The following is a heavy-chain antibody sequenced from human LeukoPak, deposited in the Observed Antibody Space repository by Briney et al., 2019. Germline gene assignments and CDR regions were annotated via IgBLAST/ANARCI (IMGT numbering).Heavy chain of an antibody. CDR1: GGSISSGSYY. Sequence: PSQTLSLTCTVSGGSISSGSYYWSWIRQPAGKGLEWIGRIYTSGSTNYNPSLKSRVTMSVDTSKNQFSLKLSSVTAADTAVYYCARELRYFDWLLSYNWFDPWGQGTLVTVSS. CDR3: ARELRYFDWLLSYNWFDP. J-gene: IGHJ5*02. V-gene: IGHV4-61*02. CDR2: IYTSGST. D-gene: IGHD3-9*01.